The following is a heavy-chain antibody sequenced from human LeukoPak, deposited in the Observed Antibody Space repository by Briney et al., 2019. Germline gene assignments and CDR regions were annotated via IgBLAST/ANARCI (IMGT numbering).Heavy chain of an antibody. CDR1: GYTFTSYV. V-gene: IGHV7-4-1*02. D-gene: IGHD3-22*01. J-gene: IGHJ4*02. CDR2: INTNTGNP. CDR3: ARGETYYYDSSGYPFDY. Sequence: ASVTVSCKASGYTFTSYVMSWVRQAPGQGLEWMGWINTNTGNPTYAQGFTGRFVFSLDTSVSTAYLQISSLKAEDTAVYYCARGETYYYDSSGYPFDYWGQGTLVTVSS.